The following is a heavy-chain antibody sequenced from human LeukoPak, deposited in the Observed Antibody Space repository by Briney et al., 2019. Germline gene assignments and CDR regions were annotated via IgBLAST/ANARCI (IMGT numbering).Heavy chain of an antibody. D-gene: IGHD2-8*01. V-gene: IGHV3-23*01. J-gene: IGHJ4*02. CDR3: VKAAVPGVKYYFDH. CDR1: GCSFSSYD. CDR2: ISACGSNT. Sequence: GWSLRLSCAPSGCSFSSYDLRGVRQVPAKGLAGVSGISACGSNTYYSDSAQGRATISRDHSQNTLSLQMNTRRAEDTAVYYCVKAAVPGVKYYFDHWGQGTLVTVSS.